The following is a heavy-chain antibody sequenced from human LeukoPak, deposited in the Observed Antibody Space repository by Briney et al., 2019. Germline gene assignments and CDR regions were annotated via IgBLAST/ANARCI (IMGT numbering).Heavy chain of an antibody. Sequence: SVTVSCTASGFSFTRSAVQWVRQARGQRLEWIGWIVVGSGSTDYAQKFQERVTITRDMSTSTAYMELRSLRIEDTAIYYCAAESGVAVTGYYYNGMDVWGQGTTVTVSS. V-gene: IGHV1-58*01. J-gene: IGHJ6*02. D-gene: IGHD2-15*01. CDR3: AAESGVAVTGYYYNGMDV. CDR2: IVVGSGST. CDR1: GFSFTRSA.